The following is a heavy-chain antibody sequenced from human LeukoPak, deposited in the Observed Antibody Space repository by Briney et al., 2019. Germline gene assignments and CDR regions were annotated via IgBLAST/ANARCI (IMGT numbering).Heavy chain of an antibody. Sequence: SETLSLTCAVYGGSFSGYYWSWIRQPPGKGLEWIGEINHSGSTNYNPSLKSRVTISVDTSKNQFSLKLSSVTAADTAVYYCARARRYYDILNGRKNWFDPWGQGTLVTVSS. CDR2: INHSGST. D-gene: IGHD3-9*01. J-gene: IGHJ5*02. CDR3: ARARRYYDILNGRKNWFDP. V-gene: IGHV4-34*01. CDR1: GGSFSGYY.